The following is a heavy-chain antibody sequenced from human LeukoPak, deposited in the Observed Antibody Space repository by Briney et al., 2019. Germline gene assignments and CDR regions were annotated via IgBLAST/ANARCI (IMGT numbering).Heavy chain of an antibody. D-gene: IGHD3-9*01. Sequence: RTGGSLRLSCETAGFTFSSYVMHWVRRTPGKGLVWVSRISHDGIISYADSVKGRFTISRDNSKNTLYLQMNSLRAEDTAVYYCARDRISYTIFTFGLDYWGQGTLVTVSS. J-gene: IGHJ4*02. V-gene: IGHV3-74*01. CDR3: ARDRISYTIFTFGLDY. CDR2: ISHDGII. CDR1: GFTFSSYV.